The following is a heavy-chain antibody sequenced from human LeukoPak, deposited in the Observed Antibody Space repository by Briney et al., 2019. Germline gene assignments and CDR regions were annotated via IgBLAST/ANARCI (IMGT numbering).Heavy chain of an antibody. J-gene: IGHJ4*02. CDR3: SSGPRRTY. Sequence: PGGSLRLSCAASGFTFSNAWMSWVRQAPGKGLEWVGRIKSKSDGGTTDYAAPVKGRFTISRDDSKNTVYLQMSSLKTEDTAVYYCSSGPRRTYWGRGTLVTVSS. CDR2: IKSKSDGGTT. CDR1: GFTFSNAW. V-gene: IGHV3-15*01.